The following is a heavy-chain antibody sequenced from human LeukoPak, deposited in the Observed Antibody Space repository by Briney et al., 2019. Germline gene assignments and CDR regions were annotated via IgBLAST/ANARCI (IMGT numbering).Heavy chain of an antibody. CDR1: GYTFTSYD. CDR2: MNPNSGNT. J-gene: IGHJ6*02. Sequence: ASVKVSCKASGYTFTSYDTNWVRQATGQGLEWMGWMNPNSGNTGYAQKFQGRVTMTRNTSISTAYMELSSLRSEDTAVYYCARTSSWYPLYYYYYGMDVWGQGTTVTVSS. CDR3: ARTSSWYPLYYYYYGMDV. V-gene: IGHV1-8*01. D-gene: IGHD6-13*01.